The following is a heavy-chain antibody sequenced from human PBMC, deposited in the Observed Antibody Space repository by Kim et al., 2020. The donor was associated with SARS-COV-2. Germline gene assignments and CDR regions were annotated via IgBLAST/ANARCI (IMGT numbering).Heavy chain of an antibody. CDR2: IYSGGSST. D-gene: IGHD2-2*01. J-gene: IGHJ6*02. Sequence: GGSLRLSCAASGFTFSSYAMSWVRQAPGKGLEWVSVIYSGGSSTYYADSVKGRFTISRDNSKNTLYLQMNSLRAEDTAVYYCAKWGYCSSTSCPPSGYYYYYGMDVWGQGTTVTVSS. CDR1: GFTFSSYA. V-gene: IGHV3-23*03. CDR3: AKWGYCSSTSCPPSGYYYYYGMDV.